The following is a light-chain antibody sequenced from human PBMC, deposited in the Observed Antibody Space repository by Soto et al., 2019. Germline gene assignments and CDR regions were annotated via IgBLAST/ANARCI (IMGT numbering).Light chain of an antibody. V-gene: IGKV3-15*01. CDR3: QQYNYWPPS. J-gene: IGKJ3*01. CDR1: QSVKTY. Sequence: EILMTQSPATLSMSPGERATLSCRASQSVKTYLAWYQQKPGQAPRLLIYGASTRATGIPARFSGGGSGTEFTLTISSLQSEDSAVYYCQQYNYWPPSFGPGTKVDI. CDR2: GAS.